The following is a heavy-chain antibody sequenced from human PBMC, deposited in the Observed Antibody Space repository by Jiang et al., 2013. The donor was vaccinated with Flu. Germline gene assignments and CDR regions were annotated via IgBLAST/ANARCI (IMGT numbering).Heavy chain of an antibody. V-gene: IGHV4-59*08. D-gene: IGHD4/OR15-4a*01. Sequence: LLKPSETLSLTCTVSGGSISSYYWSWIRQPPGKGLEWIGYIYYSGSTNYNPSLKSRVTISVDTSKNQFSLKLSSVTAADTAVYYCARLGATYWFDPWGQGTLVTVSS. J-gene: IGHJ5*02. CDR1: GGSISSYY. CDR3: ARLGATYWFDP. CDR2: IYYSGST.